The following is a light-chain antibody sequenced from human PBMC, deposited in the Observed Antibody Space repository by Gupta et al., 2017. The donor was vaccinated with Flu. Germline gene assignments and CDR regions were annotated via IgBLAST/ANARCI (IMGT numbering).Light chain of an antibody. CDR3: QTWGTGNWV. Sequence: QVVLTQSPSASASLGASVKLTCTLNSGHSRYAIAWHQQQPNKGPRYLMKVNSDGSHIKGDGTPDRFSGSTSGAERYLTISSLQSEDEADYYCQTWGTGNWVFGGGTKLTVL. CDR1: SGHSRYA. J-gene: IGLJ3*02. CDR2: VNSDGSH. V-gene: IGLV4-69*01.